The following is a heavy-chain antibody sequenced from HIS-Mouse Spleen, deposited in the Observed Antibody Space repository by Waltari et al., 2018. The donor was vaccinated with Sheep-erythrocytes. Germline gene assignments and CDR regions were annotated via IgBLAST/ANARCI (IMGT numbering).Heavy chain of an antibody. CDR1: GFTFSSDS. Sequence: EVQLVESGGGLVKPGGSLRLSCAASGFTFSSDSLNRARQAPGKGLEWVSSISSSSSYIYYADSVKGRFTISRDNAKNSLYLQMNSLRAEDTAVYYCARVASGATFDYWGQGTLVTVSS. J-gene: IGHJ4*02. V-gene: IGHV3-21*01. CDR2: ISSSSSYI. CDR3: ARVASGATFDY. D-gene: IGHD1-26*01.